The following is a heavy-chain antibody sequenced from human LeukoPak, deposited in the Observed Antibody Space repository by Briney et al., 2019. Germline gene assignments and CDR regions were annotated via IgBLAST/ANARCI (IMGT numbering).Heavy chain of an antibody. J-gene: IGHJ4*02. Sequence: GESLKISCKGSGYSFTSYWIGWVRQMPGKGLEWMGIIYPGDSDTRYSPSFQGQVTISADKSISTAYLQWSSLKASDTAMYYCARSSSHAVAGPGGGDYWGQGTLVTVSS. CDR1: GYSFTSYW. CDR3: ARSSSHAVAGPGGGDY. D-gene: IGHD6-19*01. V-gene: IGHV5-51*01. CDR2: IYPGDSDT.